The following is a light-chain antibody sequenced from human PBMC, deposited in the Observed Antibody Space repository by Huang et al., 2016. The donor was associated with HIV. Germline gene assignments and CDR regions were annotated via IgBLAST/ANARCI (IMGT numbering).Light chain of an antibody. V-gene: IGKV1-39*01. J-gene: IGKJ4*01. Sequence: DIQMTQSPSSLSASVGDRVIMTCRASQTITTYLHWYQQRPGKAPKHLIYAASSLQSGGPSRFSGRGSGTDFTLTIRRLQPEDFATYYCQQSYSSLLSFGGGTKVAIK. CDR1: QTITTY. CDR2: AAS. CDR3: QQSYSSLLS.